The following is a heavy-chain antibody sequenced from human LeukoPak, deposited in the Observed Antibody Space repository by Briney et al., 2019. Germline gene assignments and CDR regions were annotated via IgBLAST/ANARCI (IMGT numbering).Heavy chain of an antibody. CDR2: IIPIFGTA. V-gene: IGHV1-69*01. J-gene: IGHJ5*02. Sequence: ASVKVSCKASGGTFSSYAISWVRQAPGQGLEWMGGIIPIFGTANYAQKFQGRVTITADESTSTAYMELSSLRSEDTAVYYCARGFYSSGWYAGTNWFDPWGQGTLVTVSS. CDR1: GGTFSSYA. D-gene: IGHD6-19*01. CDR3: ARGFYSSGWYAGTNWFDP.